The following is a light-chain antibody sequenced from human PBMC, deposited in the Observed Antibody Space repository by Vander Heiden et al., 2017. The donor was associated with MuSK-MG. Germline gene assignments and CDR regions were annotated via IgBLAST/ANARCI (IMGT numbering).Light chain of an antibody. V-gene: IGKV3-11*01. J-gene: IGKJ4*01. CDR3: QQFDNWPLS. CDR2: DAS. Sequence: VLTQSPATLSLSPGERATLSCRASQSVSTRLAWYQQKPGQPPRFLIYDASNRATGVPARFSGSGSGTDFTLTISSLEPEDFAVYYCQQFDNWPLSFGGGTKVEIK. CDR1: QSVSTR.